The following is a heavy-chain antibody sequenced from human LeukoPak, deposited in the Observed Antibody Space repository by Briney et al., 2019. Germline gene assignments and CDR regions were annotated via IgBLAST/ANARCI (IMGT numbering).Heavy chain of an antibody. CDR2: MSYDGSNK. V-gene: IGHV3-30*18. D-gene: IGHD6-13*01. CDR3: AKDLGGYSSSWYDYYYGMDV. J-gene: IGHJ6*02. Sequence: LSGGSLRLSCAASGFTFSSYAMSWVRQAPGKGLEWVAVMSYDGSNKYYADSVKGRFTISRDNSKNTLFLQMNSLRAEDTAVYYCAKDLGGYSSSWYDYYYGMDVWGQGTTVTVSS. CDR1: GFTFSSYA.